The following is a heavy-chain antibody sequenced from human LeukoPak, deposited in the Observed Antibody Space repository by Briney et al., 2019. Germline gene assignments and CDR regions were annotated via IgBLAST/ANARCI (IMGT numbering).Heavy chain of an antibody. V-gene: IGHV4-59*08. Sequence: SETLSLTCTVSGGSISSYYWSWIRQPPGKGLEWIGYIYYSGSTNYNPFLKSRVTISVDTSKNHFSLKVSSVTAADTAVYYCARLTSSSSGSSFDYWGQGTLVTVSS. CDR3: ARLTSSSSGSSFDY. CDR1: GGSISSYY. J-gene: IGHJ4*02. D-gene: IGHD6-13*01. CDR2: IYYSGST.